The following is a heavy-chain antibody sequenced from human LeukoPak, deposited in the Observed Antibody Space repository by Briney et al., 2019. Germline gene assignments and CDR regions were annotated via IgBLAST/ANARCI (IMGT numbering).Heavy chain of an antibody. J-gene: IGHJ4*02. CDR3: ASGRRDGYNYGAPLDY. Sequence: ASVKVSCKASGYTFTSYYMHWVRQAPGQGLEWMGIINPSGGSTSYAQKFRGRVTMTRDMSTSTVYMELSSLRSEDTAVYYCASGRRDGYNYGAPLDYWGQGTLVTVSS. CDR2: INPSGGST. V-gene: IGHV1-46*01. CDR1: GYTFTSYY. D-gene: IGHD5-24*01.